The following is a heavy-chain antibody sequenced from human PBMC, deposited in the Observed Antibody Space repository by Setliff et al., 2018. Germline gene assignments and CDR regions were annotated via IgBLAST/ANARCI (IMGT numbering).Heavy chain of an antibody. V-gene: IGHV3-30*03. CDR3: ARSPHDFWSGRVFFDY. Sequence: PGGSLRLSCAASGFSFNTYGMHWVRQAPGEGLEWVAFVQFDGSNKYYADSVQGRFTISRDNPKNTLHLQMNGLRVEDTAIYYCARSPHDFWSGRVFFDYWGQGMLVTVSS. D-gene: IGHD3-3*01. J-gene: IGHJ4*01. CDR1: GFSFNTYG. CDR2: VQFDGSNK.